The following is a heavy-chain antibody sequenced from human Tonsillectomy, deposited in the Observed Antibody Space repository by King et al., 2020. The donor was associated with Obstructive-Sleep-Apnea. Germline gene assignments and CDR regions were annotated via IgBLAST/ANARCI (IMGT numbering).Heavy chain of an antibody. Sequence: VQLVESGGGLVQPGGSLRLSCAASGFTFSNYWMHWVRQAPGKGLVGVSRINSDGSSTSYADSVKGRFTISRDNAKNTLYLQMNSLRAEDTAVYYCAREGHTNGYDYYFDYWGQGTLVTVSS. CDR1: GFTFSNYW. CDR3: AREGHTNGYDYYFDY. V-gene: IGHV3-74*01. J-gene: IGHJ4*02. D-gene: IGHD2-8*01. CDR2: INSDGSST.